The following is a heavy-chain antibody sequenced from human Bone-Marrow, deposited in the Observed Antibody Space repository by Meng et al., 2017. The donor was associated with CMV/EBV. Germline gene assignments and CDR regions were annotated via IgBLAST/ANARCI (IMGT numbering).Heavy chain of an antibody. CDR2: VSFDGDDQ. D-gene: IGHD1-14*01. V-gene: IGHV3-30*02. J-gene: IGHJ4*02. CDR3: VAGLPNHGY. Sequence: GESLKISCVFSGPTFKNYAVHWVRQAPGRGLEWVALVSFDGDDQYYADSVKGRFAISRDNSHDTVYLQMNSLRPEDTATYYCVAGLPNHGYWGQGVVVTVSS. CDR1: GPTFKNYA.